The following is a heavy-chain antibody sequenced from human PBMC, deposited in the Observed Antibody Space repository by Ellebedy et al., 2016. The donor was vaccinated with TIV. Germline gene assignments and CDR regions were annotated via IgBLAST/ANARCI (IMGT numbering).Heavy chain of an antibody. CDR1: GGSFSSYY. D-gene: IGHD5-12*01. J-gene: IGHJ4*02. Sequence: MPSETLSLTCTVSGGSFSSYYFRWIRQPPGKGLEWIGYISYSGSTNYNPSLKSRVTISVDTSKNQFSLRLSSVTAADTGVYYCARDPLASYWGQGTLVTVSS. CDR3: ARDPLASY. CDR2: ISYSGST. V-gene: IGHV4-59*01.